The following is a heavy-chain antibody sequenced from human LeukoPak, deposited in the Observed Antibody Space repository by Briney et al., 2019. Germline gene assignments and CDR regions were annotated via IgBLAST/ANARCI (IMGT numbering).Heavy chain of an antibody. CDR1: GFTFDDYA. CDR2: ISWNGGSI. J-gene: IGHJ4*02. D-gene: IGHD3-9*01. V-gene: IGHV3-9*03. CDR3: AQEAAYDILTGLSYFDY. Sequence: GGSLRLSCAASGFTFDDYAMHLVRQAPGTSLEWVSGISWNGGSIGYAASVKGRFTISRDNAKNSLYLQMNSLRAEDMAFFYCAQEAAYDILTGLSYFDYWGQGTLVTVSS.